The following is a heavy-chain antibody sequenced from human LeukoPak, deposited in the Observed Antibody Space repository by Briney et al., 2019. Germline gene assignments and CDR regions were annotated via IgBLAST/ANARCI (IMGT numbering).Heavy chain of an antibody. J-gene: IGHJ4*02. CDR3: ARVGIRTMFLGFFDY. CDR1: GFTFSSYE. Sequence: PGGSLRLSCATSGFTFSSYEMNWVRQAPGKGLEWVSSISSSSGYIYYADSVKGRFTVSRDNTKNSLYLQVNSLRAEDTAVYYCARVGIRTMFLGFFDYWGQGTLVTVSS. D-gene: IGHD3-9*01. V-gene: IGHV3-21*01. CDR2: ISSSSGYI.